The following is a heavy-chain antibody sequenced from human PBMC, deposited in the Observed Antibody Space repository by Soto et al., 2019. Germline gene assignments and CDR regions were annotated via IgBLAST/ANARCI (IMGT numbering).Heavy chain of an antibody. Sequence: GGSLRLYCAGSGFIFSAYWMSWVRRCPGKWLEWVAMINRGASGTHDVYSVKGRFTISRDNAKNSLYLQMNSLRVEDTAVYYCATLDTAEIQTAAYWGQGT. D-gene: IGHD2-15*01. J-gene: IGHJ4*02. CDR3: ATLDTAEIQTAAY. CDR1: GFIFSAYW. CDR2: INRGASGT. V-gene: IGHV3-7*01.